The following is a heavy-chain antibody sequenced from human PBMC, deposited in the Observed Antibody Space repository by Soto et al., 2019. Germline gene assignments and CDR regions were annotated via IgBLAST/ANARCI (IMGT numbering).Heavy chain of an antibody. CDR1: GFTFSSYC. J-gene: IGHJ4*02. D-gene: IGHD2-2*01. V-gene: IGHV3-74*01. CDR3: AKDGAWYCSSTSCYGTKIDY. CDR2: INSDGSST. Sequence: GGSLRLSCAPSGFTFSSYCMHWVRQAPGKGLVWVSRINSDGSSTCYADSVKGRFTISRDNSKNTLYLQMNSLRAEDTAVYYCAKDGAWYCSSTSCYGTKIDYWGQGTLVTVSS.